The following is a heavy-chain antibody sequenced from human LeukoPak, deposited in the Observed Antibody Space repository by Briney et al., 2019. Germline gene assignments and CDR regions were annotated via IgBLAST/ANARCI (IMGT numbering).Heavy chain of an antibody. J-gene: IGHJ1*01. V-gene: IGHV4-59*01. CDR2: IHYSGNT. CDR3: ARMSGSYPSEYFQH. CDR1: GGSISRYY. D-gene: IGHD1-26*01. Sequence: PSETLSLTCTVSGGSISRYYWIWIRQPPGKGLEWIGYIHYSGNTNYSPSLKSRVTISVDTSKNQFSLKLSSVTAADTAVYYCARMSGSYPSEYFQHWGQGTLLTVSS.